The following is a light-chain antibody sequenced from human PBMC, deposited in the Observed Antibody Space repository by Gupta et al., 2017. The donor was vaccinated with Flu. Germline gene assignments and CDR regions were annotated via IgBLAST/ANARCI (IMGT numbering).Light chain of an antibody. CDR1: NSNFGIKY. CDR2: RSN. J-gene: IGLJ2*01. V-gene: IGLV1-47*01. Sequence: NSNFGIKYAYWYQQLPGQAPVLLIYRSNQRPSGVPDRFSGSRSDTSATLTISGPQFEDEADYYCAARDGSVNHVVFGGGTKLTVL. CDR3: AARDGSVNHVV.